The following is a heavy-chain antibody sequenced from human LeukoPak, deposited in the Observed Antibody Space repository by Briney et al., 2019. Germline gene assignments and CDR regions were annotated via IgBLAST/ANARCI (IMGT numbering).Heavy chain of an antibody. CDR1: GASVSSHY. CDR2: VHNSGST. CDR3: ARPNIRYCSGGACSNDGSDY. Sequence: SETLSLTCSVSGASVSSHYWSWIRQSPGKGLEWIGYVHNSGSTSYNPSLRRRVTISGDTSKNQFSLKLSSVTAADTAVYYCARPNIRYCSGGACSNDGSDYWGQGTLVTVSS. D-gene: IGHD2-15*01. V-gene: IGHV4-59*02. J-gene: IGHJ4*02.